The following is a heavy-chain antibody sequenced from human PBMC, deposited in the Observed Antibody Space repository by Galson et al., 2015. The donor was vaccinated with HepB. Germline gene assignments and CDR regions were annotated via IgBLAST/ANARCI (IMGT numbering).Heavy chain of an antibody. V-gene: IGHV7-4-1*02. CDR1: GYTFTSYA. Sequence: SVKASCKASGYTFTSYAMNWVRQAPGQGFEWMGWINTNTGNTTYAQGFTGRFVFSLDNSVSTAYLQISSLKAEDTAVYYCAKEFGVAAKTKDNWFDPWGQGTLVTVSS. CDR3: AKEFGVAAKTKDNWFDP. D-gene: IGHD2-15*01. J-gene: IGHJ5*02. CDR2: INTNTGNT.